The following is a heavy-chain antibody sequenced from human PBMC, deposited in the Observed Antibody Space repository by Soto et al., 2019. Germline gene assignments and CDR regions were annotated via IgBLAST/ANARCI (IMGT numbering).Heavy chain of an antibody. Sequence: PSETLSLTCSVSGDYISSGDYYWSWLRQPPGKGLEWMGYISYIGNTHYNPSLESRVAISVDTSNNQFSLKLTSVTAADTAVYFCATYDSTAHGKWGPGTLVTVSS. V-gene: IGHV4-30-4*01. CDR3: ATYDSTAHGK. CDR1: GDYISSGDYY. J-gene: IGHJ4*02. D-gene: IGHD3-16*01. CDR2: ISYIGNT.